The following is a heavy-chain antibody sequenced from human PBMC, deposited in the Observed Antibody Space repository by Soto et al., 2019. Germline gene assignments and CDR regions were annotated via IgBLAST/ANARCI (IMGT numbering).Heavy chain of an antibody. J-gene: IGHJ4*02. CDR2: INHSGST. V-gene: IGHV4-34*01. CDR3: ASASGSYSGY. D-gene: IGHD1-26*01. CDR1: GDSISGYY. Sequence: SETLSLTCTVSGDSISGYYWSWIRQPPGKGLEWIGEINHSGSTNYNPSLKSRVTISVDTSKNQFSLKLSSVTAADTAVYYCASASGSYSGYWGQGTLVIVSS.